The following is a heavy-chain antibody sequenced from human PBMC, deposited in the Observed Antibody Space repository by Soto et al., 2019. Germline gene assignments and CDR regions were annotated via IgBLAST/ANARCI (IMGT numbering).Heavy chain of an antibody. J-gene: IGHJ5*02. CDR2: ISGGGIST. Sequence: EVQLLESGGGLVQPGGSLTLSCAASGFTFSNYAMSWVRQAPGKGLEWVSAISGGGISTYYADSVRGRFNISRDNSRNTLYLRMNRLRAEDPAVYYCARDAISMVRGTNNWFDPWGQGTLVTVSS. CDR1: GFTFSNYA. D-gene: IGHD3-10*01. CDR3: ARDAISMVRGTNNWFDP. V-gene: IGHV3-23*01.